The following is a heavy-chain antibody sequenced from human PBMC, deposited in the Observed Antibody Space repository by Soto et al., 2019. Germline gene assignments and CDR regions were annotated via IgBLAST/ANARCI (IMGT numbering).Heavy chain of an antibody. CDR3: ARGGPTGGSYKYNWFDP. CDR2: ISYSGST. J-gene: IGHJ5*02. Sequence: SETLSLTXTVSGGSISSGDFYWSWIRQPPGRGLEWIGYISYSGSTYYNTSLKSRVTISVDTSKNQFSLKLNSVTAADTAVYYCARGGPTGGSYKYNWFDPRGQGTLVTVSS. D-gene: IGHD2-15*01. CDR1: GGSISSGDFY. V-gene: IGHV4-30-4*01.